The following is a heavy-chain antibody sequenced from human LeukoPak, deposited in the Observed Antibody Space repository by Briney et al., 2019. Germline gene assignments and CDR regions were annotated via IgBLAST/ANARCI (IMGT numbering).Heavy chain of an antibody. CDR2: ISAYNGNT. J-gene: IGHJ4*02. V-gene: IGHV1-18*01. D-gene: IGHD5-24*01. CDR3: ARDYHRWLQLRNLFDY. Sequence: GASVKVSCKASGYTFTSYGISWVRQAPGQGLEWMGWISAYNGNTNYAQKLQGRDTMTTDTSTSTAYMELRSLRSDDTAVYYCARDYHRWLQLRNLFDYWGQGTLVTVS. CDR1: GYTFTSYG.